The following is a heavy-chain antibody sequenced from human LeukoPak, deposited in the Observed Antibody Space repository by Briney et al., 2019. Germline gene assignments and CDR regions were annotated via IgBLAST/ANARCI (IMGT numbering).Heavy chain of an antibody. CDR2: IYYSGST. CDR3: ARTSITGTTFTRYYYGMDV. D-gene: IGHD1-7*01. J-gene: IGHJ6*02. V-gene: IGHV4-59*08. Sequence: SENLSLTCTVSGGSISSYYWSWLRQPQGQGLEWIGYIYYSGSTNYNPYLKSRVTISVDTSKNQYTLKLSSGSAADTALYYCARTSITGTTFTRYYYGMDVWGQGTTVTVSS. CDR1: GGSISSYY.